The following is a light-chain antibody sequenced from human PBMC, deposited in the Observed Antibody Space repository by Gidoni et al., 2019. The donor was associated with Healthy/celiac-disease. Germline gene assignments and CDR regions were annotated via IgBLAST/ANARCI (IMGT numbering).Light chain of an antibody. Sequence: EIVMTQSPATLSVSPGERATLSYSASQSVSSNLSWYQQKPGQAPRRLIYGASTRATGIPARFSGSWSGPEFTLTISSLQSEDCAVYYCQQYNNWPPWTFGQGTKVEIK. V-gene: IGKV3-15*01. J-gene: IGKJ1*01. CDR3: QQYNNWPPWT. CDR2: GAS. CDR1: QSVSSN.